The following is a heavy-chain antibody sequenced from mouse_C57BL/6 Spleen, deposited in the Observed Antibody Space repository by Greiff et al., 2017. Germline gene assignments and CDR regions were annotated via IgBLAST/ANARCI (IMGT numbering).Heavy chain of an antibody. D-gene: IGHD2-3*01. CDR2: IDPETGGT. V-gene: IGHV1-15*01. J-gene: IGHJ3*01. CDR1: GYTFTDYE. Sequence: VKLVESGAELVRPGASVTLSCKASGYTFTDYEMHWVKQTPVHGLEWIGAIDPETGGTAYNQKFKGKAILTADKSSSTAYMERRSLTSEDSAVYYCTRWGYDGYLLFAYWGQGTLVIVSA. CDR3: TRWGYDGYLLFAY.